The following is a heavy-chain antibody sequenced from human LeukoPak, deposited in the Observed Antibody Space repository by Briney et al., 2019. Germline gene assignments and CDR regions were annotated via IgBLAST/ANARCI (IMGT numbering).Heavy chain of an antibody. D-gene: IGHD4-17*01. Sequence: GRSLRLSCAASGFTFSSYAMRWVRQAPGKGLEWVAVISYDGSNKYYADSVKGRFTISRDNSKNTLYLQMNSLRAEDTAVYYCATDPDYGDYGPPIDYWGQGTLVTVSS. J-gene: IGHJ4*02. CDR2: ISYDGSNK. CDR1: GFTFSSYA. CDR3: ATDPDYGDYGPPIDY. V-gene: IGHV3-30-3*01.